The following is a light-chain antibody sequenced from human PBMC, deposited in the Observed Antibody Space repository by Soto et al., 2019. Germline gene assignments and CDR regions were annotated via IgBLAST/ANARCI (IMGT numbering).Light chain of an antibody. CDR3: GTWDSSLSAGV. V-gene: IGLV1-51*01. CDR2: DNN. J-gene: IGLJ3*02. CDR1: SSNIGNNY. Sequence: QSVLTQPPSVSAAPGQKVTISCSGSSSNIGNNYVSWYQQRPGTAPKLLIYDNNKRPSGIPDRFSGSKSGTSATLGITGLQTGDEADYYCGTWDSSLSAGVCGGGTKLTVL.